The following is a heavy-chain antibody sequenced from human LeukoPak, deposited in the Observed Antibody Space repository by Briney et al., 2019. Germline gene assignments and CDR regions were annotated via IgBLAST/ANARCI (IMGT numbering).Heavy chain of an antibody. V-gene: IGHV4-59*01. J-gene: IGHJ5*02. CDR3: ARGLVKRAGYNWFDP. D-gene: IGHD6-19*01. Sequence: SETLSLTCTVSGGSISSYYWSWIRQPPGKGLEWIGYIYYSGSTNYNPSLKSRVTISVDTSKNQFSLKLSSVTAADTAVYYCARGLVKRAGYNWFDPWGQGTLVTVSS. CDR2: IYYSGST. CDR1: GGSISSYY.